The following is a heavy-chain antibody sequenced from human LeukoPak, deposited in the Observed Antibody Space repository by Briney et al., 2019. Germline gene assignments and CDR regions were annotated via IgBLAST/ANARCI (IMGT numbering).Heavy chain of an antibody. Sequence: GGSLRLSCTASGFTFRDYNINWFRQAPGRGLEWVSVIYSGGSTYYADSVKGRFTISRDNSKNTLYLQMNSLRAEDTAVYYCAREHSSGYYIYWGQGTLVTVSS. D-gene: IGHD3-22*01. CDR3: AREHSSGYYIY. J-gene: IGHJ4*02. V-gene: IGHV3-53*01. CDR1: GFTFRDYN. CDR2: IYSGGST.